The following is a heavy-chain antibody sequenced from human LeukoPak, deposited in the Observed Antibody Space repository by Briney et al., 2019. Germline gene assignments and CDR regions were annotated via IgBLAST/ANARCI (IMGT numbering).Heavy chain of an antibody. CDR2: ISGSGDNT. CDR3: AKGSYYDSSGSFYFDY. D-gene: IGHD3-22*01. V-gene: IGHV3-23*01. CDR1: GFTISSYA. Sequence: GGSLRLSCAASGFTISSYAMSWVRQAPGKGLEWVSGISGSGDNTYYADSVKGRFTISRDNPKNTLYVQVNSLGTEDTAAYYCAKGSYYDSSGSFYFDYWGQGTLVTVSS. J-gene: IGHJ4*02.